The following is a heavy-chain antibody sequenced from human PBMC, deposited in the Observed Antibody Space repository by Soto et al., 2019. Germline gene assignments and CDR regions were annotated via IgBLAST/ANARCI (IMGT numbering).Heavy chain of an antibody. CDR1: GGTCSTYS. D-gene: IGHD2-15*01. CDR2: IIPMLGIR. Sequence: QVQLVQSGAEVKKPGSSVKVSCKDSGGTCSTYSMLWVRQAPGQGLEWMGRIIPMLGIRNYAQRFQDRVTITADKSTAPAHMELSSLRSEDTALYYCTIGRWSGDVFDIWGQGTMVTVSS. V-gene: IGHV1-69*02. CDR3: TIGRWSGDVFDI. J-gene: IGHJ3*02.